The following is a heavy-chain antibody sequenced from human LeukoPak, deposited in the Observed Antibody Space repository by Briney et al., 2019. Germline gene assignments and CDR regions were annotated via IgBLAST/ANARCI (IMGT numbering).Heavy chain of an antibody. V-gene: IGHV3-30-3*01. CDR2: ISSDGGSK. CDR3: ARGSVGTPPPFDY. J-gene: IGHJ4*02. D-gene: IGHD2-15*01. Sequence: PGGSLRLSCAASGFTFNNYAIHWVRQAPGMGLDWVALISSDGGSKQYADSVKGRFTNSRDTSTLYLQMDSLRTEDTAVYYCARGSVGTPPPFDYWGQGALVTVSS. CDR1: GFTFNNYA.